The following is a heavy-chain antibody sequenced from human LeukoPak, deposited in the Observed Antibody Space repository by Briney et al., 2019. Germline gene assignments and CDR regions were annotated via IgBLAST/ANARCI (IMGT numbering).Heavy chain of an antibody. CDR2: ISANNSNT. Sequence: ASVKVACKASGYTFTSYGISWVRQAPGQVLEWVGWISANNSNTNYAQKLQGRFTMTTDTSTSTTYMELRSRTSDYTAVDSCARVKWSDTWGQGTLVTVSS. CDR1: GYTFTSYG. CDR3: ARVKWSDT. J-gene: IGHJ5*02. V-gene: IGHV1-18*01.